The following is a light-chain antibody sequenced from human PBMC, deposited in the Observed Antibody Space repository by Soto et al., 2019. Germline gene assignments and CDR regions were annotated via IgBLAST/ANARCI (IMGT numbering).Light chain of an antibody. CDR3: QKYNSWPLT. CDR1: QSISSW. V-gene: IGKV1-5*01. Sequence: DIQMAQSPSTLSASVGDRVTVTCRASQSISSWLAWYQQKPGKAPKILIYDASSLESGVPSRFSGSGSGTEFTLTISSLQSEDFAVYYCQKYNSWPLTFGGGTKVDIK. J-gene: IGKJ4*01. CDR2: DAS.